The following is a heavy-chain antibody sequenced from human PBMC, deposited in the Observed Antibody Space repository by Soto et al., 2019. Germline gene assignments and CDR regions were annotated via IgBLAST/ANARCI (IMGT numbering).Heavy chain of an antibody. J-gene: IGHJ4*02. CDR1: GFTFSSYA. D-gene: IGHD3-16*02. CDR2: ISYDGSNK. CDR3: ARGNHDYVWGSYPPTPDY. V-gene: IGHV3-30-3*01. Sequence: GGSLRLSCAASGFTFSSYAMHWVRQAPGKGLEWVAVISYDGSNKYYADSVKGRFTISRDNSKNTLYLQMNSLRAEDTAVYYCARGNHDYVWGSYPPTPDYWGREPWSPSPQ.